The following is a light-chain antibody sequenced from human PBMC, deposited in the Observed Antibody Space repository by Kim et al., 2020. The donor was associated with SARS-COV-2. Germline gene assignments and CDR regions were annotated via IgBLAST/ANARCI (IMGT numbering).Light chain of an antibody. CDR2: KAS. CDR3: QQYNSYPWT. CDR1: QSISSG. V-gene: IGKV1-5*03. Sequence: DIQMTQSSTLCASVGDRVTITCRASQSISSGLAWYQQKPGKAPKLLIYKASSLESGVPSRFSGSGSGTEFTLTVSSLQPDDFATYYCQQYNSYPWTFGQGTKVDIK. J-gene: IGKJ1*01.